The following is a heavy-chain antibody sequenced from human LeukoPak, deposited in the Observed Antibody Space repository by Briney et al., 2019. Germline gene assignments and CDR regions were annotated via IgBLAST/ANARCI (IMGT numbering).Heavy chain of an antibody. J-gene: IGHJ6*02. CDR1: GGSISNDNYY. D-gene: IGHD3-16*01. V-gene: IGHV4-30-4*01. CDR3: ARVGYYYYAMDV. Sequence: SETLSLTCTVSGGSISNDNYYWSWTRQPPGKGLEWIGYIYYSGSTYYNPSLKSRVSISVDTSKNQFSLKLSSVTAADTAVYYCARVGYYYYAMDVWGQGTTVTVS. CDR2: IYYSGST.